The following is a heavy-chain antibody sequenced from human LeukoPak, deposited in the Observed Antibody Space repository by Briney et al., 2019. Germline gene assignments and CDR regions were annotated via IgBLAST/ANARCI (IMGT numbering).Heavy chain of an antibody. Sequence: SETPPLTCTVSGGSMSNYYWTWIRQAAGKGPEWIGRIYSSSNTNYSPSLRSRVSMSIDMSKNQFSLKLSSVTAADTAVYYCARDGGSVYDLLLGGHWGQGTVDTLPS. J-gene: IGHJ4*02. CDR3: ARDGGSVYDLLLGGH. CDR2: IYSSSNT. CDR1: GGSMSNYY. D-gene: IGHD5/OR15-5a*01. V-gene: IGHV4-4*07.